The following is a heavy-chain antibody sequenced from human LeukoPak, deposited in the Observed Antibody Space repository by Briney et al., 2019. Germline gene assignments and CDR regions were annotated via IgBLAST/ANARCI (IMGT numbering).Heavy chain of an antibody. J-gene: IGHJ4*02. D-gene: IGHD7-27*01. V-gene: IGHV1-2*02. Sequence: ASVKVSCKASGYTFTSYDINWVRQATGQGLEWMGWMNPNSGGTNYAQKFQGRVTMTRDTSISTAYMELSRLRSDDTAVYYCASRRLGNRWDYWGQGTLVTVSS. CDR1: GYTFTSYD. CDR2: MNPNSGGT. CDR3: ASRRLGNRWDY.